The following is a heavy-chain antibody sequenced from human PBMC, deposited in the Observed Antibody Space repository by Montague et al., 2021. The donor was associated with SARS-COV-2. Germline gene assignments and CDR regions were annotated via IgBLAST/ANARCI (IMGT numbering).Heavy chain of an antibody. V-gene: IGHV4-39*01. J-gene: IGHJ6*02. CDR2: IYYSGNT. CDR3: ASLGSPAYCGGDCYLRDYGMDV. CDR1: GGSITSSAYY. D-gene: IGHD2-21*02. Sequence: SETLSLTCTVSGGSITSSAYYWSWIRQSPGKGLEWIGTIYYSGNTYSNPSLKNRVTISMDTSKSQVSLKINSVTAAGTAVYFCASLGSPAYCGGDCYLRDYGMDVWGQGTRVTVSS.